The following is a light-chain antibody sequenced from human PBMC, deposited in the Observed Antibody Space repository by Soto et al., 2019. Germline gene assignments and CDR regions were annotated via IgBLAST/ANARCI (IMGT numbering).Light chain of an antibody. CDR1: QSLFYTSNNKNY. CDR2: WAF. Sequence: DIVLTQSPDSLAVSLGERATINCKSSQSLFYTSNNKNYLAWYQQKAGQSPKLLISWAFTRESGVPDRFSGSGSGTNFTPPIRSLQAEDVAVYYCQQYYRVPQLTFGGGTKVEIK. J-gene: IGKJ4*01. CDR3: QQYYRVPQLT. V-gene: IGKV4-1*01.